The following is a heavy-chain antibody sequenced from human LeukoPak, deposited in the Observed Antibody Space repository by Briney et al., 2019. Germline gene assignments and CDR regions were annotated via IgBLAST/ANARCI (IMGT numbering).Heavy chain of an antibody. CDR2: ISSSGSTI. CDR1: GFTFSSYA. D-gene: IGHD3-22*01. V-gene: IGHV3-48*04. Sequence: PGGSLRLSCAASGFTFSSYAMHWVRQAPGKGLEWVSYISSSGSTIYYADSVKGRFTISRDNAKNSLYLQMNSLRAEDTAVYYCARDYYDSSGYYYFDYWGQGTLVTVSS. J-gene: IGHJ4*02. CDR3: ARDYYDSSGYYYFDY.